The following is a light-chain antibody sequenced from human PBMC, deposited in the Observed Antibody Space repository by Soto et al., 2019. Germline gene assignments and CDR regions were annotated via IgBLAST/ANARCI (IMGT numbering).Light chain of an antibody. CDR1: QAISSY. V-gene: IGKV1-9*01. CDR3: QQLNSYPRT. Sequence: IQLTQSPSSLSASVGDRVTITCRASQAISSYLAWYQQKPGRAPNLLIYGASTLQSGVPSRFSGSGSGTDFTLTISSLQPEDFATYYCQQLNSYPRTFGQATTVEIK. J-gene: IGKJ1*01. CDR2: GAS.